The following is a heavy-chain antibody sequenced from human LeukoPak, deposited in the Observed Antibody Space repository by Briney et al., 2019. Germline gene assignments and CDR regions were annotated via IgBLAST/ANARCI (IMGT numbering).Heavy chain of an antibody. D-gene: IGHD1-26*01. J-gene: IGHJ4*02. CDR3: ASQSVGATSY. CDR2: IYYSGST. CDR1: GGSISSSSYS. Sequence: SETLSLTCTVSGGSISSSSYSWGWIRQPPGKGLEWIGSIYYSGSTYYNPSLKSRVTISVDTSKNQFSLKLSSVTAADTAVYYCASQSVGATSYWGQGTLVTVSS. V-gene: IGHV4-39*07.